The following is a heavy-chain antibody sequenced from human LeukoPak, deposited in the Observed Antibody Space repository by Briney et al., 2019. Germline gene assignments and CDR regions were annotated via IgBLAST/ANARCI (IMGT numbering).Heavy chain of an antibody. Sequence: GSLRLSCAASGFTFNKYWLTWVRQAPGKGLEWVANIIQDDSQIYYLESVEGRFTITRDNAKNSLHLQMNSLRAEDTAIYYCARGYYYSGTYYFSFFDYWGQGTLVTVSS. CDR3: ARGYYYSGTYYFSFFDY. CDR2: IIQDDSQI. CDR1: GFTFNKYW. V-gene: IGHV3-7*01. D-gene: IGHD3-10*01. J-gene: IGHJ4*02.